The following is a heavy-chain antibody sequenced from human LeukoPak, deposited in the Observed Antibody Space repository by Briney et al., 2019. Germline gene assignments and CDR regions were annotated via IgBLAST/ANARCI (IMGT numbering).Heavy chain of an antibody. CDR3: AKDPSTLLWFGELLYYFDY. CDR2: IRYDGSNK. CDR1: GFTFSSYG. D-gene: IGHD3-10*01. V-gene: IGHV3-30*02. Sequence: GGSLRLSCAASGFTFSSYGMHWVRQAPGKGLEWVAFIRYDGSNKYYADSVKGRFTISRDNSKNTLYLQMNSLRAEDTAVYYCAKDPSTLLWFGELLYYFDYWGQGTLVTVSS. J-gene: IGHJ4*02.